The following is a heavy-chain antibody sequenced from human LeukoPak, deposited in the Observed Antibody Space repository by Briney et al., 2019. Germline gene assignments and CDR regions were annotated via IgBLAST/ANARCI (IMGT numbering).Heavy chain of an antibody. Sequence: GASVKVSCKASGYAFTSQDINWVRQATGQGLEWMGWMNPNSGNGGYAQKFQGRVTITTDTSINTAYMELSGLRSEDTAVYYCARELRRDDIWGQGTMVTVSS. D-gene: IGHD6-25*01. CDR1: GYAFTSQD. CDR2: MNPNSGNG. V-gene: IGHV1-8*02. CDR3: ARELRRDDI. J-gene: IGHJ3*02.